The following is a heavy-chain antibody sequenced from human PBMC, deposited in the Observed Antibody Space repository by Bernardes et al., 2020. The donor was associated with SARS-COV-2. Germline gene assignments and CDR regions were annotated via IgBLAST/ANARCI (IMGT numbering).Heavy chain of an antibody. CDR3: ARYYYESSGYWPAGNY. V-gene: IGHV3-66*01. D-gene: IGHD3-22*01. J-gene: IGHJ4*02. Sequence: GGSLRLSCAASGFSVSSNYMTWVRQAPGKGLEWVSVMYSGGSTYYADSVKGRFTISRDNSKNTLYLQMNSLRAEDTAVYYCARYYYESSGYWPAGNYWGQGTLVTVSS. CDR2: MYSGGST. CDR1: GFSVSSNY.